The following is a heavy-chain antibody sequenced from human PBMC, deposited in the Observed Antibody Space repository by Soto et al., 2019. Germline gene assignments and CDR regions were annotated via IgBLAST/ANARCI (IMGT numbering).Heavy chain of an antibody. Sequence: QVQLQQWGAGLLKPSETLSLTCAVYGTSFSAYYWSWIRQPPGKGLEWIGEINHSGRTNYNPSLESRVTISVNTSKNQFSLRLTSVTAADTAVYYCARGSSFDNWRQGTLVAVSS. CDR2: INHSGRT. V-gene: IGHV4-34*01. J-gene: IGHJ4*02. CDR3: ARGSSFDN. CDR1: GTSFSAYY.